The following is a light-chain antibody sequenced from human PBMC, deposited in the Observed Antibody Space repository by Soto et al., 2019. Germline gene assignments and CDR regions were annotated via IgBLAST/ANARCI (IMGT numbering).Light chain of an antibody. J-gene: IGKJ4*01. Sequence: EIVMTQSPGTLSVSPGERATLSCRASQSVTNNLAWYQQKPGQAPRLLIYGASTRATGIPARFSGSGSGTEFTLTISSLQSEDFAVYYCQQYNDWLALTFGGGTKVEIK. CDR1: QSVTNN. CDR2: GAS. CDR3: QQYNDWLALT. V-gene: IGKV3-15*01.